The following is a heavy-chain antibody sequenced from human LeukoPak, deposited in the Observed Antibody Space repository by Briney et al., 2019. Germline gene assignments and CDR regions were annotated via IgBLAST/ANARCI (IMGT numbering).Heavy chain of an antibody. V-gene: IGHV1-69*13. Sequence: SVKVSCKASGGTFSSYAISWVRQAPGQGLEWMGGIIPIFGTANYAQKFQGRVTITADESTSTAYMELSSLRSEDTAVYYCARDRKKVFGDSEGFDNWGQGTLVTVSS. CDR2: IIPIFGTA. CDR1: GGTFSSYA. J-gene: IGHJ4*02. CDR3: ARDRKKVFGDSEGFDN. D-gene: IGHD4-17*01.